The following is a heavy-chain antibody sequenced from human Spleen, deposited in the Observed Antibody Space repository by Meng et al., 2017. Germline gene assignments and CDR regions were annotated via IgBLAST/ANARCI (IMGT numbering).Heavy chain of an antibody. J-gene: IGHJ4*02. CDR2: INPNSGGT. V-gene: IGHV1-2*02. Sequence: ASVKVSCKASGYTFTGYHMHWVRQAPGQGLEWMGWINPNSGGTNFAQNFQGRVTMTRDTSINTAYMELSSLRSDDTAVYYCARDGSAAGSELDYWGQGTLVTVSS. CDR3: ARDGSAAGSELDY. D-gene: IGHD6-13*01. CDR1: GYTFTGYH.